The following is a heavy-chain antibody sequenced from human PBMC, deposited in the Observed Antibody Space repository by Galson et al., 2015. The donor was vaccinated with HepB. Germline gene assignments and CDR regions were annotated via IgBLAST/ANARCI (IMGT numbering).Heavy chain of an antibody. CDR3: ATLTMIILHNDY. D-gene: IGHD3-22*01. V-gene: IGHV3-15*01. J-gene: IGHJ4*02. Sequence: SLRLSCAASEFILSDAWMNWVRQAPGKGLEWVGRIKSRADGGTTDYAAPVQGRFTISGDDSKNTLYLQMNSLKTEDTAVYYCATLTMIILHNDYWGQGTLVTVSS. CDR2: IKSRADGGTT. CDR1: EFILSDAW.